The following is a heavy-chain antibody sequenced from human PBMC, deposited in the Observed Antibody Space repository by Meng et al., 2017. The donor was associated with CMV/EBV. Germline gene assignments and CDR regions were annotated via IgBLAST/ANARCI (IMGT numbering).Heavy chain of an antibody. J-gene: IGHJ3*02. CDR1: GGTFSSYA. CDR2: IIPIFGTA. D-gene: IGHD2-2*01. Sequence: SVKVSCKASGGTFSSYATSWVRQAPGQGLEWMGGIIPIFGTANYAQKFQGRVTITTDESTSTAYMELSSLRSEDTAVYYCARGLPAADPDAFDIWGQGTMVTVSS. CDR3: ARGLPAADPDAFDI. V-gene: IGHV1-69*05.